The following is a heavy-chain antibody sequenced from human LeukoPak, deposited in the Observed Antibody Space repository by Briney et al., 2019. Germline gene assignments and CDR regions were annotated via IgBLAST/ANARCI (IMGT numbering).Heavy chain of an antibody. Sequence: GASVKVSCKASGYTFTSYGTSWVRQAPGQGLEWMGWISAYNGNTNYAQKLQGRVTMTTDTSTSTAYMELRSLRSDDTAVYYCARDHRAYCSGGSCPNDYWGQGTLVTVSS. CDR2: ISAYNGNT. V-gene: IGHV1-18*01. CDR1: GYTFTSYG. J-gene: IGHJ4*02. CDR3: ARDHRAYCSGGSCPNDY. D-gene: IGHD2-15*01.